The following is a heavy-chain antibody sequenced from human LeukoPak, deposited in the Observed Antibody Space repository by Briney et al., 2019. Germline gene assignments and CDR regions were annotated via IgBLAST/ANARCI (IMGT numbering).Heavy chain of an antibody. CDR3: AKDRRTYSSSWDDY. CDR1: GFTSSSYG. Sequence: GGSLRLSCAASGFTSSSYGMHWVRQAPGKGLEWVAFIRYDGSNKYYADSVKGRFTISRDNSKNTLYLQMNSLRAEDTAVYYCAKDRRTYSSSWDDYWGQGTLVTVSS. D-gene: IGHD6-13*01. J-gene: IGHJ4*02. V-gene: IGHV3-30*02. CDR2: IRYDGSNK.